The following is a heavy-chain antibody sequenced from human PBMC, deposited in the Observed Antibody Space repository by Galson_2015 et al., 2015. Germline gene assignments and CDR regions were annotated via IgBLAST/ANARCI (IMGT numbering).Heavy chain of an antibody. Sequence: SLRLSCAVSGFTFSSYAMSWVRQAPGKGLEWVSLITARGGSPYYADSLKRRFTISKDNSKNTLYLHMSSLRAEDPAMYFCAKGGGSDFYSPKDYWGQGTLVTVSS. V-gene: IGHV3-23*01. J-gene: IGHJ4*02. CDR2: ITARGGSP. CDR3: AKGGGSDFYSPKDY. CDR1: GFTFSSYA. D-gene: IGHD3/OR15-3a*01.